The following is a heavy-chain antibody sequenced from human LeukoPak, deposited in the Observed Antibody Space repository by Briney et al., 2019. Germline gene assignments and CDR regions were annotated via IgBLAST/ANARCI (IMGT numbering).Heavy chain of an antibody. CDR3: ARFTPVGPFNY. CDR2: IIPSVGIA. D-gene: IGHD4-23*01. V-gene: IGHV1-69*04. J-gene: IGHJ4*02. Sequence: SVKVSCKASGGTFSSYAISWVRQAPGQGLEWMGRIIPSVGIANYAQKFQGRVTITADKSTSIAYMELSSLRSEDTAVYYCARFTPVGPFNYWGQGTLVTVSS. CDR1: GGTFSSYA.